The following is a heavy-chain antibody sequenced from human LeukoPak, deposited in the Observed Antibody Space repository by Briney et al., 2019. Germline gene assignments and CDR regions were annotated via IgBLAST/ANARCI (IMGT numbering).Heavy chain of an antibody. V-gene: IGHV4-59*01. Sequence: SETLSLTCTVSGGSISNYYWSWIRQPPGKGLEWIGYICYSGSTSYNPSLKSRVTISVDTSKHQFSLKLSSVTAADTAVYYCARVPAAGYFDYWGQGTLVTVSS. CDR2: ICYSGST. J-gene: IGHJ4*02. D-gene: IGHD2-2*01. CDR3: ARVPAAGYFDY. CDR1: GGSISNYY.